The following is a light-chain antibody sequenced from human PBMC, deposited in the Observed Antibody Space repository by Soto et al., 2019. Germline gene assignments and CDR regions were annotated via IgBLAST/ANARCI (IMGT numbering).Light chain of an antibody. Sequence: QSVLTQPASVSGSPGQSITVSCTGTSSDVGGYNYVSWYQQHPVKAPRLMIYDVTNRPSGVSNRFSGSKSGNTASLTISGLQAEDEADYYCSSYRRGSTYVFGTGTKLTVL. CDR2: DVT. J-gene: IGLJ1*01. CDR1: SSDVGGYNY. CDR3: SSYRRGSTYV. V-gene: IGLV2-14*01.